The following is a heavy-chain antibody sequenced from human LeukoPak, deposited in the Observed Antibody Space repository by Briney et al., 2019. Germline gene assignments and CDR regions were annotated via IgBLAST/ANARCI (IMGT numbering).Heavy chain of an antibody. CDR3: ARAGDFWSGYQYYFDY. D-gene: IGHD3-3*01. CDR1: GGSISSGSYY. J-gene: IGHJ4*02. Sequence: SETLSLTCTVSGGSISSGSYYWSWIRQPPGKGLEWIGYIYYNGSTNYNPSLKSRVTISVDTSKNQFSLKLSSVTAADTAVYYCARAGDFWSGYQYYFDYWGQGTLVTVSS. V-gene: IGHV4-61*01. CDR2: IYYNGST.